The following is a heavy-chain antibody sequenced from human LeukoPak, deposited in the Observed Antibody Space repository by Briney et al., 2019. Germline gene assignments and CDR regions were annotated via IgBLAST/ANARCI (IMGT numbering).Heavy chain of an antibody. CDR3: ARESSYGLFDY. Sequence: SEILSLTCTVSGGSISSSSYYWGWIRQPPGKGLEWIGSIYYSGSTYYNPSLKSRVTISVDTSKNQFSLKLSSVTAADTAVYYCARESSYGLFDYWGQGILVTVSS. J-gene: IGHJ4*02. CDR2: IYYSGST. D-gene: IGHD3-16*01. V-gene: IGHV4-39*02. CDR1: GGSISSSSYY.